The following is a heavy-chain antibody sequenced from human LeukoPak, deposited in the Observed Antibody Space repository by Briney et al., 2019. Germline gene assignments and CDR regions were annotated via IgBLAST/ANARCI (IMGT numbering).Heavy chain of an antibody. J-gene: IGHJ6*02. V-gene: IGHV3-30-3*01. CDR3: AREQMAYHYGLDV. CDR2: TSSDGSNK. D-gene: IGHD5-24*01. Sequence: GGSLRLSCEASGFIFSNYDMRWVRQAPGKGLERVSGTSSDGSNKYYADSVKGRFTVSRDTSKTTLYLQMNNVRAEDTAIYYCAREQMAYHYGLDVWGQGTTVTVSS. CDR1: GFIFSNYD.